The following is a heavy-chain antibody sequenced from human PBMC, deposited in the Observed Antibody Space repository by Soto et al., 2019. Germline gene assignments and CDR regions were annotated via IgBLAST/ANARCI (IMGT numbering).Heavy chain of an antibody. CDR1: GGTFSTYT. V-gene: IGHV1-69*08. D-gene: IGHD4-4*01. Sequence: QVQLVQSGAEVKKPGSSVKVSCKASGGTFSTYTITWVRQAPGQGLEWMGRIIPIIGIINYAQMFQGRVTISADKLAGTXYMELTGLRSDDTAVYYCAGDPDSHYNDSHASSYPWGQGTLVTVSS. CDR3: AGDPDSHYNDSHASSYP. CDR2: IIPIIGII. J-gene: IGHJ5*02.